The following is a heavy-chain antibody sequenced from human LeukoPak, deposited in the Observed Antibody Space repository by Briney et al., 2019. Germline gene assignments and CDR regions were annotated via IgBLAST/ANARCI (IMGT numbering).Heavy chain of an antibody. CDR2: IWYDGSNK. CDR1: GFTFSSYW. J-gene: IGHJ4*02. CDR3: ARGPNSRYYFDY. Sequence: GGSLRLSCAASGFTFSSYWVNWVRQAPGKGLEWVAVIWYDGSNKYYADSVKGRFTISRDNSKNTLYLQMNSLRAEDTAVYYCARGPNSRYYFDYWGQGTLVTVSS. D-gene: IGHD2/OR15-2a*01. V-gene: IGHV3-33*08.